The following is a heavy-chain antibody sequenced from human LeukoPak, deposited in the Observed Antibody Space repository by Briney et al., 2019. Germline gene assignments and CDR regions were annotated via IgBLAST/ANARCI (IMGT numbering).Heavy chain of an antibody. CDR1: AGSISSSDYY. V-gene: IGHV4-39*02. Sequence: SETLSLTCTVSAGSISSSDYYWGWIRQSPGKGLEWIGRISYSGNTYYNPSLKSRVTISVDTSKNHFSLRLSSVTAADTAVYYYMDVWGEGTTVAGSS. J-gene: IGHJ6*03. CDR3: MDV. CDR2: ISYSGNT.